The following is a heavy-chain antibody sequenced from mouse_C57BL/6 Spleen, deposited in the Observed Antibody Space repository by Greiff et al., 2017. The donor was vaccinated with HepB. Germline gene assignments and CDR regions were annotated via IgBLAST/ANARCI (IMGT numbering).Heavy chain of an antibody. CDR1: GYAFSSSW. CDR2: IYPGDGDT. CDR3: ARGSHTTVIDY. V-gene: IGHV1-82*01. J-gene: IGHJ2*01. D-gene: IGHD1-1*01. Sequence: VQLQQPGPELVKPGASVKISCKASGYAFSSSWMNWVKQRPGKGLEWIGRIYPGDGDTNYNGKFKGKATLTADKSSSTAYMQLSSLTSEDSAVCCCARGSHTTVIDYWGQGTTLTVSS.